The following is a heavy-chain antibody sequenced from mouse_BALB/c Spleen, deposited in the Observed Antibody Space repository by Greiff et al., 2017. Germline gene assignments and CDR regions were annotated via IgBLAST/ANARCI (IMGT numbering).Heavy chain of an antibody. D-gene: IGHD1-1*01. V-gene: IGHV1-12*01. CDR3: ARSDYYGSSGSYFDY. CDR2: IYPGNGDT. Sequence: QVQLQQPGAELVKPGASVKMSCKASGYTFTSYNMHWVKQTPGQGLEWIGAIYPGNGDTSYNQKFKGKATLTADKSSSTAYMQLSSLTSEDSAVYYCARSDYYGSSGSYFDYWGQGTTLTVSS. J-gene: IGHJ2*01. CDR1: GYTFTSYN.